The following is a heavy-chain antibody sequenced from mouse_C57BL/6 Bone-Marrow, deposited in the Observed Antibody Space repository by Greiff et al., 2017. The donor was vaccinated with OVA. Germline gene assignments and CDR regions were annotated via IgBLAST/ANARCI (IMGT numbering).Heavy chain of an antibody. Sequence: QVQLKQSGAELARPGASVKLSCKASGYTFTSYGISWVKQRTGQGLEWIGEIYPRSGNTYYNEKFKGKATLTADKSSSTAYMELRSLTSEDSAVYFCARDYGYDSWFAYWGQGTLVTVSA. D-gene: IGHD2-2*01. V-gene: IGHV1-81*01. CDR3: ARDYGYDSWFAY. CDR2: IYPRSGNT. J-gene: IGHJ3*01. CDR1: GYTFTSYG.